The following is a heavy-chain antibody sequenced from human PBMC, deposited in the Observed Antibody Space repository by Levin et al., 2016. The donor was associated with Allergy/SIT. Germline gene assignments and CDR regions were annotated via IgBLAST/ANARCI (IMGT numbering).Heavy chain of an antibody. J-gene: IGHJ5*02. CDR3: ATPGLQWDYGDYRS. V-gene: IGHV1-3*03. Sequence: ASVKVSCKASGYSVTPYAIHWVRQAPGQRFEWLRWINGGNLETKYSHDFQGRLSMSRDTSANTAYMELSALGSEDTAVYYCATPGLQWDYGDYRSWGQGTLVTVSS. D-gene: IGHD4-17*01. CDR1: GYSVTPYA. CDR2: INGGNLET.